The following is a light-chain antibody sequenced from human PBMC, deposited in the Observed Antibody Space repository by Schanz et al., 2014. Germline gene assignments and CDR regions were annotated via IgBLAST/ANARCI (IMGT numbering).Light chain of an antibody. CDR3: QQYGNSPLT. CDR1: QSISSY. Sequence: EIVLTQSPATLSLSPGERATLSCRASQSISSYLAWYQLRPGQAPRLLIHYASARATGTPDRFSGSGSGTDFTLTISRLEPEDFAVYYCQQYGNSPLTFGQGTRLDIK. J-gene: IGKJ5*01. CDR2: YAS. V-gene: IGKV3-20*01.